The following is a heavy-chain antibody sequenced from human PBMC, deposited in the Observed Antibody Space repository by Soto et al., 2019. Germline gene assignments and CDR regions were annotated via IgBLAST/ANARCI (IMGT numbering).Heavy chain of an antibody. D-gene: IGHD6-19*01. V-gene: IGHV1-3*05. CDR2: INAGNGNT. Sequence: QVQLVQSGAEEKKPGASVKVSCKASGYTFTDYAVHWVRQAPGQRLEWMGWINAGNGNTKYSQKFQGRVTITRDTSASTAYMELSSLRSEDTAVYYCARAVAVPADFDYWGQGTLVTVSS. CDR1: GYTFTDYA. CDR3: ARAVAVPADFDY. J-gene: IGHJ4*02.